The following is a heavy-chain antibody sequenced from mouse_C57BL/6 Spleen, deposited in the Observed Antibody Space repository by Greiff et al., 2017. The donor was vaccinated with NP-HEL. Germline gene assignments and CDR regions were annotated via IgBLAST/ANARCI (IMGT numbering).Heavy chain of an antibody. Sequence: QVQLQQPGAELVKPGASVKMSCKASGYTFTSYWITWVKQRPGQGLEWIGDIYPGSGSTNYNEKFKSKSTLTVDTSSSTAYMQLSSLTSEDSAVYYCARKDYDAAGFAYWGQGTLVTVSA. D-gene: IGHD2-4*01. V-gene: IGHV1-55*01. CDR2: IYPGSGST. CDR3: ARKDYDAAGFAY. CDR1: GYTFTSYW. J-gene: IGHJ3*01.